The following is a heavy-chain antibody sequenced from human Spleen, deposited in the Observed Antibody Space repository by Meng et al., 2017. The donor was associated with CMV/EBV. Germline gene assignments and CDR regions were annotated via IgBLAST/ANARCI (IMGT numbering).Heavy chain of an antibody. V-gene: IGHV3-30*04. J-gene: IGHJ4*02. CDR3: ASRGDYPWWFDY. Sequence: GESLKISCATSGFTFSRSVMNWVRQAPGKGLEWVALKSCDGSDKNYGDSVKGRFTISRDNSKNTSFLQMNRLRAEDTAVYYCASRGDYPWWFDYWGQGTLVTVSS. CDR1: GFTFSRSV. D-gene: IGHD4-17*01. CDR2: KSCDGSDK.